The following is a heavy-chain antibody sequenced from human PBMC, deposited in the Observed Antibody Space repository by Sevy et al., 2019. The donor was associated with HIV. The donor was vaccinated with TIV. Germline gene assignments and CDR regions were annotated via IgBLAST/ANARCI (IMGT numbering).Heavy chain of an antibody. J-gene: IGHJ4*02. D-gene: IGHD6-13*01. CDR3: ARDSVAAAAGTGRGRD. CDR1: GYTFTSYG. V-gene: IGHV1-18*04. Sequence: ASVKVSCKASGYTFTSYGISWVRQAPGQGLEWMGWISAYNGNTNYAQKLQGRVTMTTDTSTSTAYMELRSLGSDDTAGYYCARDSVAAAAGTGRGRDWGQGTLVTVSS. CDR2: ISAYNGNT.